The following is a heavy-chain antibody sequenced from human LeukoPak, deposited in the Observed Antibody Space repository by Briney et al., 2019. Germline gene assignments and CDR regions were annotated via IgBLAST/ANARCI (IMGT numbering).Heavy chain of an antibody. CDR2: IYYSGNA. CDR1: GGSISGDH. V-gene: IGHV4-59*08. J-gene: IGHJ3*02. CDR3: ARRNDFDI. Sequence: SETLSLTCTVSGGSISGDHWNWIRQPPGKGLEWIGNIYYSGNANYNPSLKSRVTISVDTSKNQFSLKLSSVTAADTAVYYCARRNDFDIWGQGTMVTVSS.